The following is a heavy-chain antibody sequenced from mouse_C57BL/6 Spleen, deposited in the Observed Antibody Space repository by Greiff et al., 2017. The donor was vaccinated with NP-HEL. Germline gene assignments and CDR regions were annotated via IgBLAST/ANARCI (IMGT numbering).Heavy chain of an antibody. V-gene: IGHV1-82*01. J-gene: IGHJ2*01. Sequence: VQLQQSGPELVKPGASVKISCKASGYAFSSSWMNWVKQRPGKGLEWIGRIYPGDGDTNYNGKFKGQATLTADKSSSTAYMQLSSLTSEDSAVSFCARWGYDNFDYWGQGTTLTVSS. CDR2: IYPGDGDT. CDR1: GYAFSSSW. D-gene: IGHD2-2*01. CDR3: ARWGYDNFDY.